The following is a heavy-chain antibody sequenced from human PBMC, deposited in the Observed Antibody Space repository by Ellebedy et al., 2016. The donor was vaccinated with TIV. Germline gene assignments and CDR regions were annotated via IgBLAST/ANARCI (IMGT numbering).Heavy chain of an antibody. Sequence: MPSETLSLTCAVSGGSISSSNWWNWVRQSPGKGLEWIGEIYHSGNTNYNPSLKSRVTISLDRSKNQFSLKLTSVTAADTAVYYCARGSLRYSSSFYGGLDYWGQGTLVTVSS. CDR2: IYHSGNT. J-gene: IGHJ4*02. V-gene: IGHV4-4*02. CDR3: ARGSLRYSSSFYGGLDY. D-gene: IGHD6-13*01. CDR1: GGSISSSNW.